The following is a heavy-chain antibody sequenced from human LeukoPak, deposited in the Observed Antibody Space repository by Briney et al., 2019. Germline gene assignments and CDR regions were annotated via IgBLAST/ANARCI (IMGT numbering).Heavy chain of an antibody. CDR3: ARHSRLITTIHFDY. J-gene: IGHJ4*02. CDR2: IYHSGST. D-gene: IGHD3-22*01. Sequence: PSETLSLTCAVSGYSISSGYYWGWIRQPPGKGLEWIGSIYHSGSTYYNPSLKSRVTISVDTSKNQFSPKLSSVTAADTAVYYCARHSRLITTIHFDYWGQGTLVTVSS. CDR1: GYSISSGYY. V-gene: IGHV4-38-2*01.